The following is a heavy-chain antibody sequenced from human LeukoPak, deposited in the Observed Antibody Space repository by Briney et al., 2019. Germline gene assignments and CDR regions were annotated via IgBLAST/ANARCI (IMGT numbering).Heavy chain of an antibody. CDR3: ARDLGGPLGYGVWFDP. D-gene: IGHD3-16*01. CDR2: IYYSGST. Sequence: SETLSLTCAVYGGSFSGYYWSWIRQHPGKGLEWIGYIYYSGSTYYNPSLKSRVTISVDTSKNQFSLKLSSVTAADTAVYYCARDLGGPLGYGVWFDPWGQGTLVTVSS. J-gene: IGHJ5*02. CDR1: GGSFSGYY. V-gene: IGHV4-31*11.